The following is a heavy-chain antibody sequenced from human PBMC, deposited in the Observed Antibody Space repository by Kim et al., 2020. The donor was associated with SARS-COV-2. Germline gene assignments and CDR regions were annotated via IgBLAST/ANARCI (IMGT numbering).Heavy chain of an antibody. CDR1: GFTFSSYA. CDR2: ISYDGSNK. J-gene: IGHJ3*02. V-gene: IGHV3-30*04. CDR3: ARVRTDAFDI. Sequence: GGSLRLSCAASGFTFSSYAMHWVRQAPGKGLEWVAVISYDGSNKYYADSVKGRFTISRDNSKNTLYPQMNSLRAEDTAVYYCARVRTDAFDIWGQGTLVT.